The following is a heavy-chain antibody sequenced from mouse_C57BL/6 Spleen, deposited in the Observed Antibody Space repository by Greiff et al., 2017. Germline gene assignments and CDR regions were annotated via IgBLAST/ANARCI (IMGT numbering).Heavy chain of an antibody. V-gene: IGHV1-52*01. CDR3: ARATTVVAPNYFDY. J-gene: IGHJ2*01. D-gene: IGHD1-1*01. Sequence: QVQLQQPGAELVRPGSSVKLSCKASGYTFTSYWMHWVKQRPIQGLEWIGNIDPSDSETHYNRKFKDKATLTVDKSSSTAYMQLSSLTSEDSAVYYCARATTVVAPNYFDYWGQGTTLTVSS. CDR2: IDPSDSET. CDR1: GYTFTSYW.